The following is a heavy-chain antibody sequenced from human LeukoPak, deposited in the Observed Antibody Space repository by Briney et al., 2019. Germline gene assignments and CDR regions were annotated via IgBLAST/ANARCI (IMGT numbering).Heavy chain of an antibody. J-gene: IGHJ4*02. D-gene: IGHD3-22*01. CDR1: GFTFSSYS. CDR2: ISSSSSTI. Sequence: GGSLRLSCAASGFTFSSYSMNWVRQAPGKGLEWVSYISSSSSTIYYADSVKGRFTISRDNAKNSLYLQMNSLRAEDTAVYYCARDAYYYDSSGYPYYFDYWGQGTLVTVSS. V-gene: IGHV3-48*04. CDR3: ARDAYYYDSSGYPYYFDY.